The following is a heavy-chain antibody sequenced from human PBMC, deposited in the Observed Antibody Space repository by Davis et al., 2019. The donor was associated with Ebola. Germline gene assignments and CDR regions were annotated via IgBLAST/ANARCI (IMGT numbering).Heavy chain of an antibody. V-gene: IGHV4-59*01. Sequence: PSETLSLTCTVSGGSIHNYYWSWIRQPPGKGLEWIGYVYYSGSTNYNPSLRSRVTMSLDTSKNQFSLKLTSVTAADTAVYYCAGYDFGTTYFFDYWGQGILVTVSS. CDR3: AGYDFGTTYFFDY. J-gene: IGHJ4*02. D-gene: IGHD1/OR15-1a*01. CDR2: VYYSGST. CDR1: GGSIHNYY.